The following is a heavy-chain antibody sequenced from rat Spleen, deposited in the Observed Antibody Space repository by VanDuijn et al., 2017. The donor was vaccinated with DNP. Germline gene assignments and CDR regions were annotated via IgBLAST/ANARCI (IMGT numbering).Heavy chain of an antibody. CDR3: ARGNNNYPYWSFDF. Sequence: EVQLVESGGDLVQPGRSLKLSCVASGFTFNHYWMAWIRQVPGKGLEWVASITGSGGNTYYPDSVKGRFTISRDNAKNTLYLQMNRLRSEDTATYYRARGNNNYPYWSFDFWGPGTMVTVSS. D-gene: IGHD1-10*01. J-gene: IGHJ1*01. CDR2: ITGSGGNT. V-gene: IGHV5-31*01. CDR1: GFTFNHYW.